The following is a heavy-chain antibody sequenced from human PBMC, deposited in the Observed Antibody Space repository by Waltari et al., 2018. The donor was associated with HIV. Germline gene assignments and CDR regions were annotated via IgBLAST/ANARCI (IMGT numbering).Heavy chain of an antibody. CDR3: TRAQSHVHGLDV. CDR2: ININNGGT. J-gene: IGHJ6*02. Sequence: QVQLVQSGAELKKSGASVKVSCKPSGYTFTDYYIHWVRQAPGQGLWGMGWININNGGTNFSQKFRGRVTLTRDTSISTAYMQLSSLGSDDTAIYYCTRAQSHVHGLDVWGQGTTVTVSS. CDR1: GYTFTDYY. V-gene: IGHV1-2*02.